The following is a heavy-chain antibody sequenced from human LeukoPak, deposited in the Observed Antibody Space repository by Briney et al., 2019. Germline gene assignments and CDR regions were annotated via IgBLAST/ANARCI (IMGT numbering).Heavy chain of an antibody. Sequence: ASVKVSCKASGGTFSSYAISWVRQAPGQGLEWMGGIIPIFGTANYAQKFQGRVTITADESTSTAYMELSSLRSEDTAVYYCARAPPYGGSGSYYPGRFDYWGQGTLVTVSS. CDR2: IIPIFGTA. D-gene: IGHD3-10*01. CDR1: GGTFSSYA. CDR3: ARAPPYGGSGSYYPGRFDY. J-gene: IGHJ4*02. V-gene: IGHV1-69*13.